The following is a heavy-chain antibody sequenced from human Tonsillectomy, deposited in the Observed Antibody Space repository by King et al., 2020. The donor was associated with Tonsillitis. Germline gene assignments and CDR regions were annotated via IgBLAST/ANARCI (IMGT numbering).Heavy chain of an antibody. CDR1: GGSISNYY. J-gene: IGHJ3*01. CDR3: ARDYRPTSGWTVHDTFDV. V-gene: IGHV4-59*01. CDR2: IYYSGST. D-gene: IGHD6-19*01. Sequence: QMQLQESGPGLVKPSETLSLTCTVSGGSISNYYWSWIRQPPGKELQWIGYIYYSGSTVYNPSLKSRVTISVDTSRNQYSLNLTSVTAADTAVYYCARDYRPTSGWTVHDTFDVWGQGTMVTVSS.